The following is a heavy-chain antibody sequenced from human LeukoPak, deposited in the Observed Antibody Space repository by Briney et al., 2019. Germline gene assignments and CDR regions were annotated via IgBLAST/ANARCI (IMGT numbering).Heavy chain of an antibody. CDR1: GYTFTGYY. CDR2: INPNSGGT. J-gene: IGHJ3*02. V-gene: IGHV1-2*02. CDR3: AREPWPAWAFDI. D-gene: IGHD5-24*01. Sequence: ASVKVSCKASGYTFTGYYMHWVRQAPGQGLEWMGWINPNSGGTNYAQKFQGRVTMTRDTSISTAYMELSRLRSDDTAVYYCAREPWPAWAFDIWGQGTMVTVSS.